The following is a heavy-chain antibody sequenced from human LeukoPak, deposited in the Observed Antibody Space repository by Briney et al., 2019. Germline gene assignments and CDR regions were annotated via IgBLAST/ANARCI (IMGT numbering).Heavy chain of an antibody. CDR2: IKSKANSYAT. J-gene: IGHJ5*02. V-gene: IGHV3-73*01. D-gene: IGHD3-3*01. Sequence: GGCLRLSCAASGFTFSGSAMPWVRQASGKGLEWVGRIKSKANSYATAYAASVKGRFTISRDDSKNTAYLQMNSLKNEDAAVYYCTSIRPLWSGWHWFDPWGQGTLVTVSS. CDR3: TSIRPLWSGWHWFDP. CDR1: GFTFSGSA.